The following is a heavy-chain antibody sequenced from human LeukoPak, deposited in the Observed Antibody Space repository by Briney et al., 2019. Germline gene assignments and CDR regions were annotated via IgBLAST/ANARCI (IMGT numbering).Heavy chain of an antibody. Sequence: PSETLSLTCTVSGGPISSGSYYWSWIRQPAGKGLEWIGRIYTSGSTNYNPSLKSRVTISVDTSKNQFSLKLSSVTAADTAVYYCARGSGYCSSTSCPSVWFDPWGQGTLVTVSS. D-gene: IGHD2-2*01. CDR1: GGPISSGSYY. CDR3: ARGSGYCSSTSCPSVWFDP. J-gene: IGHJ5*02. CDR2: IYTSGST. V-gene: IGHV4-61*02.